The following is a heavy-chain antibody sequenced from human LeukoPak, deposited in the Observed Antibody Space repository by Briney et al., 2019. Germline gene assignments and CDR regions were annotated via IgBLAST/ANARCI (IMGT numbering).Heavy chain of an antibody. Sequence: KPSETLSLTCAVYGGSFSGYYWSWIRQPPGKGLEWIGEINHSGSTNYNPSLKSRVTISVDTSKNQFSLKLSSVTAADTAVYYCARGPYDFWNRSGAFDIWGQGTMVTVSS. J-gene: IGHJ3*02. V-gene: IGHV4-34*01. CDR2: INHSGST. CDR3: ARGPYDFWNRSGAFDI. D-gene: IGHD3-3*01. CDR1: GGSFSGYY.